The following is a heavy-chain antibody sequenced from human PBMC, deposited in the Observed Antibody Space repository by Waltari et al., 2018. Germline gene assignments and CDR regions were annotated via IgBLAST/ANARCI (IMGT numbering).Heavy chain of an antibody. CDR2: VRSKHNNFAT. D-gene: IGHD1-1*01. V-gene: IGHV3-73*01. Sequence: EVQVVESGGGFIQTGESLRLSCVASGVTIGGTAMERVRQSPGKGLQWIGRVRSKHNNFATVYAESMRGRSMVSRNASMNTAYLQIDNVTPDDTAVYYCTTGIVELESERAAFWGRGVLVTVTS. J-gene: IGHJ4*02. CDR1: GVTIGGTA. CDR3: TTGIVELESERAAF.